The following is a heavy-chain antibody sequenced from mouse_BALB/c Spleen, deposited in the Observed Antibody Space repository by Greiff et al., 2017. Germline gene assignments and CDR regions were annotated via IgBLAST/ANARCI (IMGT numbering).Heavy chain of an antibody. CDR3: AREPRSSYAAMDY. J-gene: IGHJ4*01. CDR1: GFSLTGYG. V-gene: IGHV2-6-7*01. CDR2: IWGDGST. Sequence: QVQLQQSGPGLVAPSQSLSITCTVSGFSLTGYGVNWVRQPPGKGLEWLGMIWGDGSTDYNSALKSRLSISKDNSKSQVFLKMNSLQTDDTARYYCAREPRSSYAAMDYWGQGTSVTVSS. D-gene: IGHD1-1*01.